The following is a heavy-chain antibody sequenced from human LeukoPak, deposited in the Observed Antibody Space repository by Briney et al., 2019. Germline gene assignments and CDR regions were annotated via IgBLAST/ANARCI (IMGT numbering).Heavy chain of an antibody. CDR3: ARRFSMDV. CDR2: IYHSGTS. CDR1: GGSISSYY. Sequence: SETLSLTCTVSGGSISSYYWSWIRQPPGKGLEWIGYIYHSGTSNYNPSLKSRISISVDTSKNRFSLKLYSVTAADTAVYYCARRFSMDVWGQGTTVTVSS. J-gene: IGHJ6*02. V-gene: IGHV4-59*01.